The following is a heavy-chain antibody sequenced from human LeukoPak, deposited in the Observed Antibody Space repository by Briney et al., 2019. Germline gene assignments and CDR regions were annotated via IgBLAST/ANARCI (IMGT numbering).Heavy chain of an antibody. J-gene: IGHJ5*02. CDR2: ISAYNGNT. CDR1: GYTFTSYG. CDR3: ATVFPPSTSHWFDP. V-gene: IGHV1-18*01. Sequence: GASVKVSCKASGYTFTSYGISWVRQAPGQGLEWMGWISAYNGNTNYAQKLQGRVTMTTDTSTSTAYMELSSLRSEDTAVYYCATVFPPSTSHWFDPWGQGTLVTASS. D-gene: IGHD5/OR15-5a*01.